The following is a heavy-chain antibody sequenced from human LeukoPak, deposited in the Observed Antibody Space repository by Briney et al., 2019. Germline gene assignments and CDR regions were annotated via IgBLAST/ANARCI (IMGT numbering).Heavy chain of an antibody. CDR2: IHRSGSA. CDR3: ARVTASGRAGYHYTYYYYGMDV. J-gene: IGHJ6*04. CDR1: DGAFSDYY. D-gene: IGHD5-12*01. V-gene: IGHV4-34*01. Sequence: SETLSLTCAVPDGAFSDYYWSWIGQPPGKGLEWIGEIHRSGSAKYNPSLKSRVTISVDTSKNQFSLKLSSVTAADTAVYYCARVTASGRAGYHYTYYYYGMDVWGKGTTVTVSS.